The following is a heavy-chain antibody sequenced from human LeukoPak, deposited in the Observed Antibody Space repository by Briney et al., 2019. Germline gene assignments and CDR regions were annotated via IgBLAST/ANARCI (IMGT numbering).Heavy chain of an antibody. CDR2: IWYDGSEE. CDR1: GFSFSTYA. D-gene: IGHD4-11*01. V-gene: IGHV3-33*08. Sequence: HPGRSLRLSCAGSGFSFSTYAMHWVRQAPGKGLEWVAVIWYDGSEEFYADSVKGRLTISRDNSKSTLYLQMNGLRAEDTAVYYCARSHDYSNLYYFDYWGQGTLVTVSS. CDR3: ARSHDYSNLYYFDY. J-gene: IGHJ4*02.